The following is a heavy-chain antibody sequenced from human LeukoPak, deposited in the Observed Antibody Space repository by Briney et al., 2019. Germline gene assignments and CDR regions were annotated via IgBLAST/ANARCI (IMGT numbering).Heavy chain of an antibody. CDR3: ARDLVRGVSTFDY. Sequence: PGGSLGLSRAASGFTFSSYSMNWVRQAPGKGLEWVSYISSSSSSSTIYYADSVKGRFTISRDNAKNSLYLQMNSLRDEDTAVYYCARDLVRGVSTFDYWGQGTLVTVSP. CDR1: GFTFSSYS. V-gene: IGHV3-48*02. J-gene: IGHJ4*02. D-gene: IGHD3-10*01. CDR2: ISSSSSSSTI.